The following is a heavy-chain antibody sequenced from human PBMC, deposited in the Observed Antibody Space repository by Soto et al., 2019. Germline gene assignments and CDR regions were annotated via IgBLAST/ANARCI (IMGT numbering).Heavy chain of an antibody. J-gene: IGHJ4*02. V-gene: IGHV4-4*07. CDR2: IYTSGTT. CDR3: AREDYYDTGYYVV. Sequence: SDSLALTCTVCGRSMRGYYCSGILQTAGERLEWIGRIYTSGTTDFNPSLKGRVTMSVDTSKNQFSLKLTSVTAADTALYYCAREDYYDTGYYVVWGQGTQVTVSS. D-gene: IGHD3-9*01. CDR1: GRSMRGYY.